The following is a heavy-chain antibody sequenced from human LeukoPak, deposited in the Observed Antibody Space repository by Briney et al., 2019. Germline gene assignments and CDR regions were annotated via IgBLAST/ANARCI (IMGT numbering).Heavy chain of an antibody. V-gene: IGHV1-46*01. CDR1: GYTFTSYY. CDR3: ARELNVDTAMVYGMDV. Sequence: ASVTVSCKASGYTFTSYYMHWVRQAPGQGLEWMGIINPSGGCTSYAQKFQGRVTMNRDTSTSTVYMELSSLRSEDTAVYYCARELNVDTAMVYGMDVWGQGTTVTVSS. D-gene: IGHD5-18*01. CDR2: INPSGGCT. J-gene: IGHJ6*02.